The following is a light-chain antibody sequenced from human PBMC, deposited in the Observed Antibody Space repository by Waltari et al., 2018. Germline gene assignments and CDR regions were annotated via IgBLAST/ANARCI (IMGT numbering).Light chain of an antibody. CDR1: QYISTN. V-gene: IGKV1-39*01. J-gene: IGKJ1*01. Sequence: EMTQSPSSLSASVGDRVTITCRARQYISTNLNWNQHKPGKAPKVLIYDASTLQSGVPSRFSGSGSGTDFTLTIKNLQLEDSATYYCHQSHFPTWTFGQGTKVEIK. CDR3: HQSHFPTWT. CDR2: DAS.